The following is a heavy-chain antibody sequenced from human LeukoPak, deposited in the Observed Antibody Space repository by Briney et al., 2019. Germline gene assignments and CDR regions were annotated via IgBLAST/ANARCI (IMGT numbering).Heavy chain of an antibody. V-gene: IGHV1-69*13. D-gene: IGHD3-3*01. CDR1: GGTFSSYA. J-gene: IGHJ3*02. Sequence: ASVKVSCKASGGTFSSYAISWVRQAPGQGLEWMGGIIPIFGTANYAQKFQGRVTITADESTSTAYMELSSLRSEDTVVYYCARVGEHITIFGVVRFAFDIWGQGTMVTVSS. CDR3: ARVGEHITIFGVVRFAFDI. CDR2: IIPIFGTA.